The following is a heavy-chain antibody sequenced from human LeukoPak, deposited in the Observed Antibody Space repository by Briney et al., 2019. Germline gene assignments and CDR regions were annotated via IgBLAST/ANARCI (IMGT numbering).Heavy chain of an antibody. J-gene: IGHJ4*02. V-gene: IGHV4-4*07. Sequence: SETLSLTCTVSGGSISTYYWSWIRQPAGKGLEWIGRIYSSGSTNYNPSLKSRVTMSVDTSKNQFSLKLSSVTAADTAVYYCARGGYSYGYFDYWGQGTLVTVSS. CDR1: GGSISTYY. D-gene: IGHD5-18*01. CDR3: ARGGYSYGYFDY. CDR2: IYSSGST.